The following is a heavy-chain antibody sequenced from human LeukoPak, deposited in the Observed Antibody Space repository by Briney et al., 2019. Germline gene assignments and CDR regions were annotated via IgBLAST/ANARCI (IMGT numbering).Heavy chain of an antibody. CDR2: IKQDGSEK. Sequence: PGGSLRLSCAASGFTFSSYWMSWVRQAPGKGLEWVANIKQDGSEKYYVDSVKGRFTISRDNAKNSLYLQMNSLRAEDTAVYYCARFEGYYDFWSGHRDNWFDPWGQGTLVTVSS. D-gene: IGHD3-3*01. J-gene: IGHJ5*02. V-gene: IGHV3-7*01. CDR1: GFTFSSYW. CDR3: ARFEGYYDFWSGHRDNWFDP.